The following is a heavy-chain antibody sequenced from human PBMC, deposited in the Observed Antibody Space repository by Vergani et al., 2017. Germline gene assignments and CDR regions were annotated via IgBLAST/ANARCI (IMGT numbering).Heavy chain of an antibody. CDR1: GFTFDDFG. J-gene: IGHJ4*02. CDR2: INSNGGKT. CDR3: ARVPQVGDYGHYYCDY. D-gene: IGHD4-17*01. V-gene: IGHV3-20*04. Sequence: EVQLVESGGGVERPGGSLRLSCAASGFTFDDFGMTWVRQSPGKGLEWVSLINSNGGKTLYADSVKGRFTISRDNARNSLYLQMSNLTTDDTAFYYCARVPQVGDYGHYYCDYWGQGTLVTVAS.